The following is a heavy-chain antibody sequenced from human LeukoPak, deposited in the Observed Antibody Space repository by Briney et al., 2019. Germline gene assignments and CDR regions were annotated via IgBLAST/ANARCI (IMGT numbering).Heavy chain of an antibody. J-gene: IGHJ1*01. D-gene: IGHD6-19*01. CDR1: GFTFGSYS. V-gene: IGHV3-21*01. CDR2: ISSSSSYI. CDR3: ARAGVAGTPKYFQH. Sequence: PGGSLRLSCAASGFTFGSYSMNWVRQAPGKGLEWVSSISSSSSYIYYADSVKGRFTISRDNAKNSLYLQMNSLRAEDTAVYYCARAGVAGTPKYFQHWGQGTLVTVSS.